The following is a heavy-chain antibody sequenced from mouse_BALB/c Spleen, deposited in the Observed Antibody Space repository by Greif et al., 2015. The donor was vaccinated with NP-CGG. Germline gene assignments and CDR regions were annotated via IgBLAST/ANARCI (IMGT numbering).Heavy chain of an antibody. CDR1: GYSFTGYY. Sequence: VQLKESGPELVKPGASVKISCKASGYSFTGYYMHWVKQSHVKSLEWIGRINPYNGATSYNQNFKDKASLTVDKSSSTAYMELHSLTSEDSAVYYCARENYGGDYWGQGTTLTVSS. V-gene: IGHV1-31*01. CDR2: INPYNGAT. CDR3: ARENYGGDY. J-gene: IGHJ2*01. D-gene: IGHD1-1*01.